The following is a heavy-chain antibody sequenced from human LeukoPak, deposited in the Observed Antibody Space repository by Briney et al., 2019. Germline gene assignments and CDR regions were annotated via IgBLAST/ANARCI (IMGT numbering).Heavy chain of an antibody. D-gene: IGHD3-10*01. CDR2: IFSGGST. Sequence: RGSLRLSCAASGFTVSSNYMSWVRQAPGKGLEWVSVIFSGGSTYYADSVKGRFTISRDNSKNTLYLQMNSLRAEDTAVYYCARDRSTYYYGSGLKGYYGMDVWGQGTTVTVSS. CDR1: GFTVSSNY. CDR3: ARDRSTYYYGSGLKGYYGMDV. V-gene: IGHV3-53*01. J-gene: IGHJ6*02.